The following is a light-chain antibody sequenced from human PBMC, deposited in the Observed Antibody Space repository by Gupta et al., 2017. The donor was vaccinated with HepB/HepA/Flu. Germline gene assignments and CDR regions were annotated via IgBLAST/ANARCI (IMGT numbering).Light chain of an antibody. J-gene: IGLJ1*01. Sequence: SSELPQPPSVSVSPGQPASITCSGNELGDKYASWYQQRPGQSPVLVIYQDDKRPSGIPERFSGSNSGNTATLTISGTQAMDEADYYCQAWDRSTAVFGTGTKVTVL. CDR3: QAWDRSTAV. V-gene: IGLV3-1*01. CDR2: QDD. CDR1: ELGDKY.